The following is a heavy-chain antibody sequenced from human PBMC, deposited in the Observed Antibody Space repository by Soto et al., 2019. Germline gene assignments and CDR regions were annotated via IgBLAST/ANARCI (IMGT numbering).Heavy chain of an antibody. D-gene: IGHD1-1*01. CDR1: GFTLTAYY. Sequence: VQLVQSGAEVKKPGAPVKVACKASGFTLTAYYLHWVRQAPGQGLEWIGWLNPKSGGANYAQSFRGRVTMTRDTSISTVYLELHSLRTNDTAVYYCASVSLERRQGWFGPWGQGTLVSVSS. CDR2: LNPKSGGA. CDR3: ASVSLERRQGWFGP. V-gene: IGHV1-2*02. J-gene: IGHJ5*02.